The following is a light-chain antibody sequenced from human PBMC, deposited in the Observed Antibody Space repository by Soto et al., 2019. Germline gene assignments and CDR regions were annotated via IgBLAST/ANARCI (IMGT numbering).Light chain of an antibody. J-gene: IGKJ4*01. CDR2: GAS. CDR1: QSVSSTY. CDR3: QQYSNSPPGLT. Sequence: EIVLTQSPGTLSLSPGERATLSCRASQSVSSTYLAWYQQKHGHARRLLIYGASSRATGIPDSSSGGGSGTYFTLTITSIEPEDFEVYSCQQYSNSPPGLTFGGGTKVEIK. V-gene: IGKV3-20*01.